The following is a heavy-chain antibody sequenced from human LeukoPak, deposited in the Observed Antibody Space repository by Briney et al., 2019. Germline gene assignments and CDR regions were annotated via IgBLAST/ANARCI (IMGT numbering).Heavy chain of an antibody. V-gene: IGHV1-2*04. Sequence: ASVKVSCKASGYTFTGYYMHWVRQAPGQGLEWMGWINPNSGGTNYAQKFQGWVTMTRDTSISTAYMELSRLRSDDTAVYYCAREYGDYGRYFDYWGQGTLVTVSS. D-gene: IGHD4-17*01. CDR3: AREYGDYGRYFDY. CDR2: INPNSGGT. J-gene: IGHJ4*02. CDR1: GYTFTGYY.